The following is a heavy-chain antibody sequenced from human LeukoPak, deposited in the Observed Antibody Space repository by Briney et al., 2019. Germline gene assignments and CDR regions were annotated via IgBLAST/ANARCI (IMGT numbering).Heavy chain of an antibody. CDR3: ARDQYSSGSL. Sequence: GGSLRLSCAASGITFNRYDMSWIRQAPGKGLEWVSYISSSGSTIYYADSVKGRFTISRDNAKNSLYLQMNSLRAEDTAVYYCARDQYSSGSLWGQGTLVTVSS. J-gene: IGHJ4*02. CDR2: ISSSGSTI. CDR1: GITFNRYD. D-gene: IGHD6-19*01. V-gene: IGHV3-48*03.